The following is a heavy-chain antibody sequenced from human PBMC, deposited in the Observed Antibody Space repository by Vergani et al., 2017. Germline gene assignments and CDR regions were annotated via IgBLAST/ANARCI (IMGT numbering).Heavy chain of an antibody. CDR3: ARKYCSTTSCYGYAFDI. CDR1: GGTFSSYA. V-gene: IGHV1-69*01. D-gene: IGHD2-2*01. Sequence: QEQLVQSGAEVKKPGSSVKVSCRASGGTFSSYAISWVRQAPGQGLEWMGGIIPIFGTANYPQKFQGRVTITADESTSTAYMELSSLRSEDTAVYYCARKYCSTTSCYGYAFDIWGQGTTVTVSS. CDR2: IIPIFGTA. J-gene: IGHJ3*02.